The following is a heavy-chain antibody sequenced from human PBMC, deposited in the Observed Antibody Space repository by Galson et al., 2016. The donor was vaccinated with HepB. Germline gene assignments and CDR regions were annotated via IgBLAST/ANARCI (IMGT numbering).Heavy chain of an antibody. CDR1: GGSISSSHYY. V-gene: IGHV4-39*01. CDR2: IFYRGDT. J-gene: IGHJ4*02. CDR3: ASLWSGYYIDKY. D-gene: IGHD3-3*01. Sequence: SETLSLTCSVSGGSISSSHYYWGWIRQPPGKGLEWIGSIFYRGDTYYNPSLKGRIPISVDTSKNQFSLKLSSVTAADTAVYYCASLWSGYYIDKYWGQGTLVTVSS.